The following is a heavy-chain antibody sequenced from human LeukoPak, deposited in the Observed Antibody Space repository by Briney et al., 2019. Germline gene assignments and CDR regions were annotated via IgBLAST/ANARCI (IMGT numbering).Heavy chain of an antibody. J-gene: IGHJ5*02. CDR2: INPSGGST. CDR1: GYTFTSYY. Sequence: ASVKVACKASGYTFTSYYMHWVRQAPGQGLGWMGIINPSGGSTSYAQKFQGRVTMTRDTSTSTVYMELSSLRSEDTAVYFCARGLVRSDGWFDPWGQGTLVTVSS. D-gene: IGHD4-23*01. V-gene: IGHV1-46*01. CDR3: ARGLVRSDGWFDP.